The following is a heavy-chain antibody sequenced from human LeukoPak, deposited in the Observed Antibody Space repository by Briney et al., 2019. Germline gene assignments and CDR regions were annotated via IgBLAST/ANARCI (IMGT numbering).Heavy chain of an antibody. Sequence: PSETLSLTCTVSGGSISTSSYYWGWIRQPPGKGPEWIGSISESGRTYYNPSLKSRVIISVDTSKKHFSLKLSSVTAADTAVYYCARHCTGDICAAYYFYYYMDVWGKGTTVTVSS. CDR2: ISESGRT. CDR1: GGSISTSSYY. CDR3: ARHCTGDICAAYYFYYYMDV. J-gene: IGHJ6*03. V-gene: IGHV4-39*02. D-gene: IGHD2-8*02.